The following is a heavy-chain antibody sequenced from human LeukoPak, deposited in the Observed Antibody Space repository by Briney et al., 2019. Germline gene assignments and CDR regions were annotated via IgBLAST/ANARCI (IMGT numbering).Heavy chain of an antibody. Sequence: ASVKVSCKASGYTFTGYYMHWVRQAPGQGLEWMGWTNPNSGGTNYAQKFQGRVTMTRDTSISTAYMELSRLRSDDTAVYYCARDENRYCSGGSCYSLLYWYFDLWGRGTLVTVSS. CDR3: ARDENRYCSGGSCYSLLYWYFDL. V-gene: IGHV1-2*02. D-gene: IGHD2-15*01. CDR2: TNPNSGGT. CDR1: GYTFTGYY. J-gene: IGHJ2*01.